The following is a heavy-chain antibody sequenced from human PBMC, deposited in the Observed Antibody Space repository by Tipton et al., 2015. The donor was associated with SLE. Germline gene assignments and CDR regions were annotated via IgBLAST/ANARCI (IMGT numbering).Heavy chain of an antibody. D-gene: IGHD1-7*01. CDR2: IDPSDSYT. CDR1: GYSFTSYW. V-gene: IGHV5-10-1*01. Sequence: QLVQSGAEVKKPGESLRISCKGSGYSFTSYWISWVRQMPGKGLEWMGRIDPSDSYTNYSPSFQGNVTISAYKSISTAYLQWSSLKASDTAMYYCAGHDSLTGTTAEVGFDPWGQGTLVTVSS. J-gene: IGHJ5*02. CDR3: AGHDSLTGTTAEVGFDP.